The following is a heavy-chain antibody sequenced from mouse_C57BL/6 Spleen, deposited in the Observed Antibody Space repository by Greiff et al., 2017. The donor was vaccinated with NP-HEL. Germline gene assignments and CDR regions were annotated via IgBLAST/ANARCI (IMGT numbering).Heavy chain of an antibody. CDR2: IDPSDSET. D-gene: IGHD4-1*01. Sequence: QVQLQQPGAELVRPGSSVKLSCKASGYTFTSYWMHWVKQRPIQGLEWIGNIDPSDSETHYNQKFKDKATLTVDKSSSTAYMQLSSLTSEDSAVYYGARGGDWDEDAMDYWGQGTSVTVSS. J-gene: IGHJ4*01. V-gene: IGHV1-52*01. CDR1: GYTFTSYW. CDR3: ARGGDWDEDAMDY.